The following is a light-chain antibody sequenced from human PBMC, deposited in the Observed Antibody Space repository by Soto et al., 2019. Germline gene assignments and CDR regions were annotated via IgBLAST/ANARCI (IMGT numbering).Light chain of an antibody. J-gene: IGKJ3*01. CDR3: QQYNSYPFS. Sequence: DIQMTQSPSTLSASVGDRVTITCRAGQSISSWLAWYQQKPGKAPKLLIYDASSLESGVPSRFSGSGSGTEFTLTISSLQPADFATYYCQQYNSYPFSFGPGTKVAIK. CDR1: QSISSW. V-gene: IGKV1-5*01. CDR2: DAS.